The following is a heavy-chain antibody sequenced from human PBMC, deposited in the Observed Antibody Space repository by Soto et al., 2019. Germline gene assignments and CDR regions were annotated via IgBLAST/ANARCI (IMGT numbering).Heavy chain of an antibody. V-gene: IGHV3-33*01. CDR3: ARETDYGDTPPFFDY. J-gene: IGHJ4*02. CDR1: GSTFGSYG. CDR2: IWYDGGHK. Sequence: QVQLVESGGGVVQPGRSLRVSCAGSGSTFGSYGMHWVRQAPGKGLEWLAVIWYDGGHKYYADSVKGRFTISRDNSKNTLYLQMNSLRAEDTAVYYCARETDYGDTPPFFDYWGQGTLVTVSS. D-gene: IGHD4-17*01.